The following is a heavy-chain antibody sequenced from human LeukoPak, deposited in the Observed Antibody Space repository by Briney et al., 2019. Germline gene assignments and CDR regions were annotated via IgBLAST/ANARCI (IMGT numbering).Heavy chain of an antibody. CDR3: ARDSLGGY. D-gene: IGHD2-15*01. J-gene: IGHJ4*02. CDR2: IWYDGSKK. V-gene: IGHV3-33*01. Sequence: GGSLRLSCAVSAFPFSDHGMHWVRQAPGKGLEWVALIWYDGSKKYYADSAKGRFTISRDNAKNSLYLQMNSLRDEDTAVYYCARDSLGGYWGQGTLVTVSS. CDR1: AFPFSDHG.